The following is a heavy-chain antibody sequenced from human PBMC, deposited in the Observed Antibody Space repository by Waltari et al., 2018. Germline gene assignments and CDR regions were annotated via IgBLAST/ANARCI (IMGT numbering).Heavy chain of an antibody. D-gene: IGHD5-12*01. CDR3: ARGGRDIVATIPHGFDY. CDR1: GGTFSSYA. J-gene: IGHJ4*02. V-gene: IGHV1-69*05. Sequence: QVQLVQSGAEVKKPGSSVKVSCKASGGTFSSYAISWVRQAHGQGLEWMGGIIPIFGTANYAQKFQGRVTITTDESTSTAYMELSSLRSEDTAVYYCARGGRDIVATIPHGFDYWGQGTLVTVSS. CDR2: IIPIFGTA.